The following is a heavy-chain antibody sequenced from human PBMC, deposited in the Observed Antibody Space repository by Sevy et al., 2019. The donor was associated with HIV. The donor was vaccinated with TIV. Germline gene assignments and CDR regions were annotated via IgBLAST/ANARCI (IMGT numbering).Heavy chain of an antibody. V-gene: IGHV3-30*04. CDR3: TRDGGGDYFDY. J-gene: IGHJ4*01. CDR2: ISYDGGKT. Sequence: GGSLRLSCAASGFTFRRYAMHWVRQAPGQGLESVAVISYDGGKTYHADSVKGRFTISRDNSENTLYLQMNSLRAEDTAVYYCTRDGGGDYFDYWGLNPGHRLL. D-gene: IGHD2-15*01. CDR1: GFTFRRYA.